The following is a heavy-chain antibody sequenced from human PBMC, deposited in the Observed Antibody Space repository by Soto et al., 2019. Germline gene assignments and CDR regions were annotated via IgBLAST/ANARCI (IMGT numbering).Heavy chain of an antibody. Sequence: PWETLSLTCTVSSDSISGLYWTWIRQPAGKGLEWIGRIYSSGETNYNPSLTGRVIMSLDTSKNQFSLNLTSVTAADTAVYYCAKDADSSSWERFNIAVAGPNDYWGQGTLVTVSS. CDR1: SDSISGLY. CDR2: IYSSGET. CDR3: AKDADSSSWERFNIAVAGPNDY. V-gene: IGHV4-4*07. D-gene: IGHD6-19*01. J-gene: IGHJ4*02.